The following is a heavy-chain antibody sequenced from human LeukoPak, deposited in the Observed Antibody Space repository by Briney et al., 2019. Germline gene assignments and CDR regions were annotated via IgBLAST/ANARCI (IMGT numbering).Heavy chain of an antibody. CDR2: INTDGSST. V-gene: IGHV3-74*01. D-gene: IGHD3-22*01. CDR3: AKGGGYYYDSSGYPDY. CDR1: GFTFSSYW. J-gene: IGHJ4*02. Sequence: GGSLRLSCAASGFTFSSYWMHWVRQAPGKGLVWVSRINTDGSSTSYADSVKGRFTISRDNAKNTLYLQMNSLRAEDTAVYYCAKGGGYYYDSSGYPDYWGQGTLVTVSS.